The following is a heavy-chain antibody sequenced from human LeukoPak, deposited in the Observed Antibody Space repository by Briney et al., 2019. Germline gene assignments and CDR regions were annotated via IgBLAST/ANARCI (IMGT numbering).Heavy chain of an antibody. CDR3: ARDSPYYYDSSGYYYGFDY. J-gene: IGHJ4*02. CDR2: ISAYNGNT. Sequence: GASVKVSCKASGYTFTSYGISWVRQAPGQGLEWMGWISAYNGNTNYAQKLQGRVTMTTDTSTSTAYMELRRLRSDDTAVYYCARDSPYYYDSSGYYYGFDYWGQGTLVTVS. D-gene: IGHD3-22*01. CDR1: GYTFTSYG. V-gene: IGHV1-18*01.